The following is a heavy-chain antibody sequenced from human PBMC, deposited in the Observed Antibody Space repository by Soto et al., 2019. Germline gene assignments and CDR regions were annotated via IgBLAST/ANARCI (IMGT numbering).Heavy chain of an antibody. CDR2: ISYDGSNK. D-gene: IGHD6-13*01. CDR1: GFTFSSYA. V-gene: IGHV3-30-3*02. J-gene: IGHJ6*02. CDR3: AKTVYEQQLVYGMDV. Sequence: GGSLRLSCAASGFTFSSYAMHWVRQAPGKGLEWVAVISYDGSNKYYADSVKGRFTISRDNSKNTLYLQMNSLRAEDTAVYYCAKTVYEQQLVYGMDVWGQGATVTVSS.